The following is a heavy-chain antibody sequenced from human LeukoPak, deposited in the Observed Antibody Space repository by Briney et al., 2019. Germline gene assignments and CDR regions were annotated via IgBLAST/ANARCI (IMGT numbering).Heavy chain of an antibody. CDR1: GLTFSSYG. Sequence: GGSLRLSCAASGLTFSSYGMHWVRQAPGKGLEWGAFIRYDGGNKYYADSVKGRFTISRDNSKNTLYLQMNSLRAEDTAVYYCAKDRPSYCSSTSCPDAFDIWGQGTMVTVSS. V-gene: IGHV3-30*02. CDR3: AKDRPSYCSSTSCPDAFDI. CDR2: IRYDGGNK. J-gene: IGHJ3*02. D-gene: IGHD2-2*01.